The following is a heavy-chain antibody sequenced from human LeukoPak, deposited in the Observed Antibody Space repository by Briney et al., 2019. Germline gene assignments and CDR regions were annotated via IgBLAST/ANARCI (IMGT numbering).Heavy chain of an antibody. Sequence: ASVKVSCKASGYTFARYYMHWVRQAPGQGREWMGWINPKSGGTNYAQKFQGRVTMTRATPISTAYMELSRLRSDDTAVYYCARDYVQFWSGARFAPWGQGTLVTVSS. J-gene: IGHJ5*02. CDR2: INPKSGGT. CDR1: GYTFARYY. V-gene: IGHV1-2*02. CDR3: ARDYVQFWSGARFAP. D-gene: IGHD3-3*01.